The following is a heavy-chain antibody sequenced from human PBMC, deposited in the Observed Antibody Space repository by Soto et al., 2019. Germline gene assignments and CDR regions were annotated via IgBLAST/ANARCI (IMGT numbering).Heavy chain of an antibody. V-gene: IGHV1-18*01. D-gene: IGHD1-1*01. J-gene: IGHJ4*02. CDR2: ISAHNGNT. CDR1: GYPFTTYG. Sequence: QVHLVQSGAEVKKPGASVKVSCQGSGYPFTTYGITWVRQAPGQGLEWMGWISAHNGNTNYAQKLQGRVTVTRDTSTSTAYKELRSLRYDDTAVYYCARGRYGDYWGQGVLVTVSS. CDR3: ARGRYGDY.